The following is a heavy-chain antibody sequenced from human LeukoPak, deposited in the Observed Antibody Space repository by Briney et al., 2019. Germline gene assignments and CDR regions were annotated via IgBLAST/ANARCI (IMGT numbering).Heavy chain of an antibody. J-gene: IGHJ4*02. V-gene: IGHV3-23*01. CDR3: AGGDSFAYADY. CDR2: ISGSGGST. D-gene: IGHD2-21*02. CDR1: GFTFSSYG. Sequence: GGSLRLSCAASGFTFSSYGMSWVRQAPGKGLEWVSAISGSGGSTYYADSVKGRFTISRDNSKNTLYLQMNSLRAEDTAVYYCAGGDSFAYADYWGQGTLVTVSS.